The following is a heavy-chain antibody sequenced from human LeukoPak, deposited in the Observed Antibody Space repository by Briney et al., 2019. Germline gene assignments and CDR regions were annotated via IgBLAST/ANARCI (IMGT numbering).Heavy chain of an antibody. CDR1: GFTFSGYG. CDR3: AKGYCSSTSCYPIDP. D-gene: IGHD2-2*01. Sequence: GGSLRLSCAASGFTFSGYGMHWVRQAPGKGLEWVAVISYDGCNKYYADSVKGRFTISRDNSKNTLHLQMNSLRGEDTAVYYCAKGYCSSTSCYPIDPWGQGTLVTVSS. CDR2: ISYDGCNK. J-gene: IGHJ5*02. V-gene: IGHV3-30*18.